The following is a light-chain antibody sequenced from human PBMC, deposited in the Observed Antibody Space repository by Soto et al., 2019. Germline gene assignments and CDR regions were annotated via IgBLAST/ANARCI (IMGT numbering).Light chain of an antibody. CDR3: SSYTSSSTRHV. Sequence: QSVLTQPASVSGSPGQSITISCTGTSSDVGGYNYVSWYQQHPGKAPKLMIYEVSDRPSGVSTRFSGSKSGNTASLTISGLQPEDEGDYYCSSYTSSSTRHVFGTGTKVTVL. J-gene: IGLJ1*01. CDR2: EVS. V-gene: IGLV2-14*01. CDR1: SSDVGGYNY.